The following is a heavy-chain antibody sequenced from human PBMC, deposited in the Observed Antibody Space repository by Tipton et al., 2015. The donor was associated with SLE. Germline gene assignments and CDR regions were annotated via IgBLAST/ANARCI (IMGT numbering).Heavy chain of an antibody. CDR3: ARDEYRYDTTGYHLLGHFDF. CDR2: ISHRGST. CDR1: GGSISSGIYY. V-gene: IGHV4-39*07. J-gene: IGHJ4*02. D-gene: IGHD3-22*01. Sequence: TLSLTCTVSGGSISSGIYYWGWIRQPPGKGLEWIGSISHRGSTYYNPSLKSRVATSVDTSKNQFSLKLSSVTAADTAVYYCARDEYRYDTTGYHLLGHFDFWGQGTLVTVSS.